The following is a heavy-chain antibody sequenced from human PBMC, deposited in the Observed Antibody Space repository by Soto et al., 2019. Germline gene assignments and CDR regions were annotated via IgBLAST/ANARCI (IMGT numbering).Heavy chain of an antibody. V-gene: IGHV1-8*01. CDR2: MNPNSCNT. CDR1: GYTFTSHD. J-gene: IGHJ4*02. D-gene: IGHD4-17*01. Sequence: QVQLVQSGAEVKKSGASVKVSCKASGYTFTSHDINWVRQATGQGLEWMGWMNPNSCNTVYAQKFQGRVTMTRNTSIRTAYMELSSLRSEDTAVYYCARWDYGDYARFDYWGQGTLVTVSS. CDR3: ARWDYGDYARFDY.